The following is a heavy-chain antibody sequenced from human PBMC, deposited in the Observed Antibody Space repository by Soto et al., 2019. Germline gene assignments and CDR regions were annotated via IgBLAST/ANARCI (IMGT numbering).Heavy chain of an antibody. D-gene: IGHD5-12*01. Sequence: GGSLRLSWAASGFTFSSYAMSWVRQAPGKGLEWVSAISGSGGSTYYADSVKGRFTISRDNSKNTLYLQMNSLRAEDTAVYYCAKDLDPLFWGYDRYYYYGMDVWGQGTTVTVSS. CDR2: ISGSGGST. CDR1: GFTFSSYA. CDR3: AKDLDPLFWGYDRYYYYGMDV. V-gene: IGHV3-23*01. J-gene: IGHJ6*02.